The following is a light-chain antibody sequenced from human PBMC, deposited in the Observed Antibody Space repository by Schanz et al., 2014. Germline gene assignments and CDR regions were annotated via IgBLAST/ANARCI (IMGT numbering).Light chain of an antibody. CDR2: GAS. CDR3: QQRSNWPRLT. Sequence: VMTQSPATLPVSPGERATLSCRASQSVSSNLAWYQQKPGQAPRLLIYGASTRAAGIPARFGGSGSGKEFTLTISSLQSEDFAVYYCQQRSNWPRLTFGGGTKVEIK. CDR1: QSVSSN. V-gene: IGKV3-15*01. J-gene: IGKJ4*01.